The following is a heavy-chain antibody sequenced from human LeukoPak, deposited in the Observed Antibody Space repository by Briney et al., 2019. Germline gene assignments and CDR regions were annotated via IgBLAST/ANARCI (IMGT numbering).Heavy chain of an antibody. J-gene: IGHJ3*02. CDR1: GYSFTSYW. D-gene: IGHD3-22*01. V-gene: IGHV5-51*01. CDR3: ARQNTMIGAFDI. CDR2: IYPGDSDT. Sequence: KVGDSLKISCKGSGYSFTSYWISWVRQMPGKGLEWMGIIYPGDSDTRYSPSFQGQVTISADKSISTAYLQWSSLKASDTAMYYCARQNTMIGAFDIWGQGTMVTVSS.